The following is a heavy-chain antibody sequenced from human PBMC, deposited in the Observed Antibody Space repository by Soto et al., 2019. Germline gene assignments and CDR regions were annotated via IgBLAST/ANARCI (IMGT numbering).Heavy chain of an antibody. Sequence: GGSLRLSCAASGFTFSSYAMSWVRQAPGKGLEWVSAISGSGGSTYYADSVKGRFTISRDNSKNTLYLQMNSLRAEDTAVYYSAKRAGTMIVVVITNYFDYWGQGTLVTVSS. D-gene: IGHD3-22*01. CDR3: AKRAGTMIVVVITNYFDY. V-gene: IGHV3-23*01. J-gene: IGHJ4*02. CDR1: GFTFSSYA. CDR2: ISGSGGST.